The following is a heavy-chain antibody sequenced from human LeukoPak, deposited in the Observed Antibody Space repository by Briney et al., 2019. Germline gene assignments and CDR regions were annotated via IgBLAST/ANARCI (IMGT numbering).Heavy chain of an antibody. J-gene: IGHJ4*01. CDR3: TTGRGKTIPPLFDH. CDR1: GFTFNTAW. V-gene: IGHV3-15*01. D-gene: IGHD3-10*01. Sequence: GGSLRLSCAASGFTFNTAWMSWVRQAPGKGLEWVGHIKGEPDGGTTHYAAPVKGRFFISRDDSKNTLYLYMNSLKSDDTAVYYCTTGRGKTIPPLFDHWGQGTLVNVSS. CDR2: IKGEPDGGTT.